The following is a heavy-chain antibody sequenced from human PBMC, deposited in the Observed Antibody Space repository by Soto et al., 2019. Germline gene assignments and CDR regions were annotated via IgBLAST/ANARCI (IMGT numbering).Heavy chain of an antibody. D-gene: IGHD1-7*01. CDR2: IYHSGST. Sequence: QVQLQESGPGLVKPSGTLSLTCAVSGGSISSSNWWSWVRQPPGKGLEWIGEIYHSGSTNYNPSLKSRVTISVDKSKNQFSLKLSSVTAADTAVYYCASTPYFAWNYDTTNWFDPWGQGTLVTVSS. CDR1: GGSISSSNW. J-gene: IGHJ5*02. V-gene: IGHV4-4*02. CDR3: ASTPYFAWNYDTTNWFDP.